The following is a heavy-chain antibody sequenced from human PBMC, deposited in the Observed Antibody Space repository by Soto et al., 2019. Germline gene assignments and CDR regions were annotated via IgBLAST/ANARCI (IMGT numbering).Heavy chain of an antibody. CDR2: IYYSGST. CDR3: ARDRSRGLLNYFDY. D-gene: IGHD1-26*01. V-gene: IGHV4-59*01. Sequence: SETLSLTCTVSGGSISSYYWSWIRQPPGKGLEWIGYIYYSGSTNYNPSLKSRVTISVDTSKNQFSLKLSSVTAADTAVYYCARDRSRGLLNYFDYWGQGTLVTVSS. CDR1: GGSISSYY. J-gene: IGHJ4*02.